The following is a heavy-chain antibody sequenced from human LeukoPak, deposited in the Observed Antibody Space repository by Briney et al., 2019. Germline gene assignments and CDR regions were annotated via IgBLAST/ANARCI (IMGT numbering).Heavy chain of an antibody. CDR1: GGSISSSSYY. CDR3: ARGPITEYSILHGDY. D-gene: IGHD6-6*01. J-gene: IGHJ4*02. Sequence: SETLSLTCTVSGGSISSSSYYWGWIRQHPGKGLEWIGYIYYSGSTYYNPSLKSRVTISVDTSKNQFSLKLSSVTAADTAVYYCARGPITEYSILHGDYWGQGTLVTVSS. V-gene: IGHV4-31*03. CDR2: IYYSGST.